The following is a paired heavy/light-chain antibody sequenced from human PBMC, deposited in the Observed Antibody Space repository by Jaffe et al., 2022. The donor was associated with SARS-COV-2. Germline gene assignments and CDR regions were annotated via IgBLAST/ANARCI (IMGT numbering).Heavy chain of an antibody. CDR1: GASITSSTFY. D-gene: IGHD5-18*01. CDR2: IYYGGRS. V-gene: IGHV4-39*02. CDR3: ARMTLGYGKSWLDP. Sequence: QLQLQESGPGLVKPSETLSLTCAVSGASITSSTFYWGWVRQPPGKGLEWIANIYYGGRSFYNPSLKSRVTINTDASKNHFSLKLSSVTAADTAIYYCARMTLGYGKSWLDPWGQGTLVTVSS. J-gene: IGHJ5*02.
Light chain of an antibody. CDR2: DNN. Sequence: QSVLTQPPSVSAAPGQKVTISCSGSSSDIGNNYVSWYQQLPGTAPKLLIYDNNKRPSGIPDRFSGSKSGTSATLGITGLQTGDEADYYCGTWDTSLSAGVFGGGTKLTVL. CDR3: GTWDTSLSAGV. V-gene: IGLV1-51*01. J-gene: IGLJ2*01. CDR1: SSDIGNNY.